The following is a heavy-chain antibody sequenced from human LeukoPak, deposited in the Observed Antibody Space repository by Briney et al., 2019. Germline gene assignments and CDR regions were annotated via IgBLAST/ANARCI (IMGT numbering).Heavy chain of an antibody. J-gene: IGHJ4*02. D-gene: IGHD3-10*01. Sequence: PSETLSLTCTVSGGPMSSSTYYWGWIRQPPGKGLEWIGIIYYSGTTHYNPSLKSRVTIFSDMSQSQFSLRLTSVTAADTAMYYCARDFALKKPLWFGEFRDYWGQGTLVTVSS. CDR2: IYYSGTT. V-gene: IGHV4-39*07. CDR3: ARDFALKKPLWFGEFRDY. CDR1: GGPMSSSTYY.